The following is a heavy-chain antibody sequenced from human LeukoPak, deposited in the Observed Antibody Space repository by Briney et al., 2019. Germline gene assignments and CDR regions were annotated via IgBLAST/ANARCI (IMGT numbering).Heavy chain of an antibody. CDR2: INPNSGGT. CDR1: GYTFTGYY. Sequence: ASVKVSCKASGYTFTGYYMHWVRQAPGQGLGWMGRINPNSGGTNYAQKFQGRVTMTRDTSISTAYVELSRLRSDDTAVYYRARSEGYYGSGSYYYFDYWGQGTLVTVSS. V-gene: IGHV1-2*06. J-gene: IGHJ4*02. CDR3: ARSEGYYGSGSYYYFDY. D-gene: IGHD3-10*01.